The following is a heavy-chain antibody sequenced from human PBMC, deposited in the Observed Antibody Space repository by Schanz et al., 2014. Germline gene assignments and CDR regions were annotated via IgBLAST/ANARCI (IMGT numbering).Heavy chain of an antibody. J-gene: IGHJ6*02. CDR2: ISDSGDST. CDR3: ARFLARYQYYGVDV. V-gene: IGHV3-11*03. D-gene: IGHD3-3*01. Sequence: VHLLESGGGLVQPGGSLRLSCAASGFTFSDYYMTWIRQAPGKGLEWVSDISDSGDSTHYADSVKGRFTISRDNGETSVYLQINSLRVEDTAVYYCARFLARYQYYGVDVWGQGTTVIVSS. CDR1: GFTFSDYY.